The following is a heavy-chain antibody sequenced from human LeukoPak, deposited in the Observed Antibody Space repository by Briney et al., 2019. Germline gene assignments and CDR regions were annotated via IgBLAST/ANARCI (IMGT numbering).Heavy chain of an antibody. D-gene: IGHD6-13*01. Sequence: PETLSLTCTVSGGFISSYYWSWLRQPAGKGLEWIGRIYTSGSTNYNPSLKSRVTMSVDTSKNQFSLKLSSVTAADTAVYYCARDRSSSSWYSGASDYWGQGTLVTVSS. CDR3: ARDRSSSSWYSGASDY. J-gene: IGHJ4*02. V-gene: IGHV4-4*07. CDR2: IYTSGST. CDR1: GGFISSYY.